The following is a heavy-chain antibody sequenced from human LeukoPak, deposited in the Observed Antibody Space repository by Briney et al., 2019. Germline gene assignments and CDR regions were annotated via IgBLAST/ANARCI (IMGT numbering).Heavy chain of an antibody. D-gene: IGHD3-10*01. V-gene: IGHV4-31*03. CDR1: GGSISSGGYY. Sequence: SETLSLTCTVSGGSISSGGYYWSWIRQHPGKGLEWIGNIYYSGSTYYNPSLKSRVTISVDTSKNQFSLKLSSVTAADTAVYYCAVSVLLGNWFDPWGQGTLVTVSS. CDR3: AVSVLLGNWFDP. CDR2: IYYSGST. J-gene: IGHJ5*02.